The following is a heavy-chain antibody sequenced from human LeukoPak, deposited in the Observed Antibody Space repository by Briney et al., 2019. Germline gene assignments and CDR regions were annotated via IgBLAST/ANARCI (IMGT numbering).Heavy chain of an antibody. D-gene: IGHD2-2*01. CDR1: GYTFTSYG. V-gene: IGHV1-18*01. CDR3: ARSGVSTSYYYGMDV. CDR2: ISAYNGNT. J-gene: IGHJ6*02. Sequence: ASVKVSCKASGYTFTSYGISWVRQAPGQGLEWMGWISAYNGNTNYAQKLQGRVTMTTDTSTSTAYMELRSLRSDDTAVYYCARSGVSTSYYYGMDVWGQGTTVTVSS.